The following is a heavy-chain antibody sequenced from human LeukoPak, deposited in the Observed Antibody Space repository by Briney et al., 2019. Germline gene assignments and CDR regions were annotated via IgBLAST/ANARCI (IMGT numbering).Heavy chain of an antibody. D-gene: IGHD1-20*01. CDR3: ARVDNWNDVSYYFDY. Sequence: PGGSLRLSCAASGFTVSSNYMSWVRQAPGKGLEWVSVIYSGGSTYYADSVKGRFPISRDNSKNTLYLQMNSLRAEDTAVYYCARVDNWNDVSYYFDYWGQGTLVTVSS. CDR1: GFTVSSNY. V-gene: IGHV3-53*01. J-gene: IGHJ4*02. CDR2: IYSGGST.